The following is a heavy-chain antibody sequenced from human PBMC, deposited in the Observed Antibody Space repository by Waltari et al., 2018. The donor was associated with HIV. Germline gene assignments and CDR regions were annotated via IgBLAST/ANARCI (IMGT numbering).Heavy chain of an antibody. CDR1: GGSFSGSY. D-gene: IGHD2-2*01. CDR3: ARGRPGIVVVPAATPAGGMDV. V-gene: IGHV4-34*01. Sequence: QVQLQQWGAGLLKPSETLSLTCAVYGGSFSGSYWSWIRPPPGTGLEWIGEINHSGSTNYNPSLKSRVTISVDTSKNQFSLKLSSVTAADTAVYYCARGRPGIVVVPAATPAGGMDVWGQGTTVTVSS. CDR2: INHSGST. J-gene: IGHJ6*02.